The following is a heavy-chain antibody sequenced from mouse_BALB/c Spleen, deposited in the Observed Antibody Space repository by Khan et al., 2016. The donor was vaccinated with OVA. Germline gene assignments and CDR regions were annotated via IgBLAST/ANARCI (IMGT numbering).Heavy chain of an antibody. CDR3: ARIFIGTTDYAMDY. Sequence: VQLQESGPGLVQPSQSLSITCTVSGFSLTSYGVHWVRQSPGKGLEWLGVIWSGGSTDYNAAFISRLSISKDNSKSQVFFKMNSLQANDTAIYYCARIFIGTTDYAMDYWGQGISGTVSS. CDR1: GFSLTSYG. D-gene: IGHD2-14*01. V-gene: IGHV2-2*02. J-gene: IGHJ4*01. CDR2: IWSGGST.